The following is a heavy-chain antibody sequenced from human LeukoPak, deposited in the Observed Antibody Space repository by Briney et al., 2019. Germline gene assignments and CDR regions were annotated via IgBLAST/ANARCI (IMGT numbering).Heavy chain of an antibody. J-gene: IGHJ4*02. CDR3: AGWARGYDSSGYYYYFDY. D-gene: IGHD3-22*01. CDR2: IIPIFGTA. CDR1: GGTFSSYA. V-gene: IGHV1-69*05. Sequence: ASVKVSCKASGGTFSSYAISWVRQAPGQGLEWMGGIIPIFGTANYAQKFQGRVTITTDESTSTAYMELSSLRSEDTAVYYCAGWARGYDSSGYYYYFDYWGQGTLVTVSS.